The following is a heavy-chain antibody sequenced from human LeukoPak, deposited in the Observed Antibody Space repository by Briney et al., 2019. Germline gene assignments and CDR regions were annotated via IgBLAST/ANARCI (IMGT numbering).Heavy chain of an antibody. CDR2: IHYSETT. Sequence: SETLSLTCAVSGGSISSSNYYWGWIRQPPGKGLEWIASIHYSETTYYNPSLKSRVTISVDTSKNHFSLKLSSVTAADTAVYYCARGPTYQPIDFWGQGTLVTVSS. CDR1: GGSISSSNYY. V-gene: IGHV4-39*02. J-gene: IGHJ4*02. D-gene: IGHD2-2*01. CDR3: ARGPTYQPIDF.